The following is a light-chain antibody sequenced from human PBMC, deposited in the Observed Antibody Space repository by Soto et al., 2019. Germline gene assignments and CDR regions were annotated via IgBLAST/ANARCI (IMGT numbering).Light chain of an antibody. CDR1: QSVSRY. CDR3: QRYGYAPWT. J-gene: IGKJ1*01. CDR2: DAS. Sequence: EIVLTQSPATLSLSPGERATLSCRASQSVSRYLAWYQQKPGQAPRLLIYDASNRATGIPARFSGSGSGTDFTLTISRLEPEDFAVYYCQRYGYAPWTFGQGTKVDIK. V-gene: IGKV3-11*01.